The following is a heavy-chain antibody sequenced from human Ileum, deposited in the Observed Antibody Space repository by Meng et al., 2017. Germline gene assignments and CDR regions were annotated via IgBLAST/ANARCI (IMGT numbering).Heavy chain of an antibody. D-gene: IGHD1-26*01. CDR2: ISVYNGNT. V-gene: IGHV1-18*01. CDR3: ARDYSGTSYRFSDY. J-gene: IGHJ4*02. CDR1: GYTCTSYG. Sequence: QVHLVQSGAEVKKPGAAGMVSCQASGYTCTSYGISWVRQAPGQGLEWMGGISVYNGNTNYAQKFQGRVTMTADTSTSTAYMELRSLRSDDTAVYYCARDYSGTSYRFSDYWGQGTLVTVSS.